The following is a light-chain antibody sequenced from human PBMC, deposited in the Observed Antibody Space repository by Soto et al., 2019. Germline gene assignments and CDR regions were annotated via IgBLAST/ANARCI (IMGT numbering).Light chain of an antibody. CDR1: QSVSSSY. J-gene: IGKJ2*01. Sequence: EIVLTQYPCTLSLSPGERATLSCRASQSVSSSYLAGYQQKPGQAPSLLIYGAPSRATAIPDRFSGSGSGTDFILTISRLEHEDFAVYYCQQYGSSPGYTFGQGTKREIK. V-gene: IGKV3-20*01. CDR3: QQYGSSPGYT. CDR2: GAP.